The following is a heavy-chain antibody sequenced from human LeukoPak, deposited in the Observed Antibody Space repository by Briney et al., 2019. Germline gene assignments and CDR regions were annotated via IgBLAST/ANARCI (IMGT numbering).Heavy chain of an antibody. V-gene: IGHV4-59*01. CDR2: IYYSGST. CDR3: AKDFKTRRRYYYDSSGFDF. J-gene: IGHJ4*02. CDR1: GGSISSYY. Sequence: SETLSLTCTVSGGSISSYYWSWIRQPPGKGLEWIGYIYYSGSTNYNPSLKSRVTISVDTSKNQFSLKLSSVTAADTAVYYCAKDFKTRRRYYYDSSGFDFWGQGTLVTGSS. D-gene: IGHD3-22*01.